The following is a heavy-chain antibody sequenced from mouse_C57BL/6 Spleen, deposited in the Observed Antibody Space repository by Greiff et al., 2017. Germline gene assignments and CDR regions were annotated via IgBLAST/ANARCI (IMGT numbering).Heavy chain of an antibody. CDR1: GYTFTSNW. D-gene: IGHD2-3*01. CDR3: ARSDDGYYGAWFAY. Sequence: QVQLQQPGAELVKPGASVKLSCKASGYTFTSNWMPWVKQRPGRGLEWIGRIDPNSGGTKYNEKFKSKATLTVDKPSSTAYMQLSSRTSEDSAVYYCARSDDGYYGAWFAYWGQGTLVTVSA. J-gene: IGHJ3*01. CDR2: IDPNSGGT. V-gene: IGHV1-72*01.